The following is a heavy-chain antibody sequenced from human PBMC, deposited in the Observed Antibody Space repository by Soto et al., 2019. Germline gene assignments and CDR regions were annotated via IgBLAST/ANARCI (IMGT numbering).Heavy chain of an antibody. CDR3: ASMGYHYGSGSYPLDY. CDR1: GGSLRSYY. D-gene: IGHD3-10*01. Sequence: SETLSLTCTVSGGSLRSYYWTWIGPPPGKGLEWIGFIYNSGSTHYNPSLRSRVTISVDTSKNQFSLKLRSVTAADTAVYYCASMGYHYGSGSYPLDYWGQGTLVPVSS. V-gene: IGHV4-59*08. J-gene: IGHJ4*02. CDR2: IYNSGST.